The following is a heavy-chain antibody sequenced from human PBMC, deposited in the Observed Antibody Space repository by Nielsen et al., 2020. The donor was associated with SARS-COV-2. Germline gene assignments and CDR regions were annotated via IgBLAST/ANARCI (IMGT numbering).Heavy chain of an antibody. CDR2: ISSSSSYT. CDR1: GFTFSDYY. CDR3: ARDDTAMVLDYGDTIAGPGYFDY. V-gene: IGHV3-11*05. Sequence: GESLKISCAASGFTFSDYYMSWIRQAPGKGLEWVSYISSSSSYTNYADSVKGRFTISRDNAKNSLYLQMNSLRAEDTAVYYCARDDTAMVLDYGDTIAGPGYFDYWGQGTLVTVSS. J-gene: IGHJ4*02. D-gene: IGHD4-17*01.